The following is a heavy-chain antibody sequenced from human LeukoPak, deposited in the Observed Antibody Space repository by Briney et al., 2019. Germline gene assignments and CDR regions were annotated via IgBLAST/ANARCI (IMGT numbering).Heavy chain of an antibody. D-gene: IGHD2/OR15-2a*01. CDR3: AKDRGNFYNTPRFDP. CDR2: ISGSGGST. CDR1: GFTFSSYA. Sequence: GGSLRLSFAASGFTFSSYAMSWVRQAPGKGLEWVSGISGSGGSTYYADSVKGRFTISRDNSKNTLYLQMNSLGAEDTAVYYCAKDRGNFYNTPRFDPWGQGTLVTVSS. J-gene: IGHJ5*02. V-gene: IGHV3-23*01.